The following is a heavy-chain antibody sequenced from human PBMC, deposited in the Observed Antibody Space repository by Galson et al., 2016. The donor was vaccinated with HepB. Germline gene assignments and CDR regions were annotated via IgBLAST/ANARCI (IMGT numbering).Heavy chain of an antibody. Sequence: TLSLTCTVSGASISSSGGHYWSWIRQYPGKGLEWIGYIYHSGSTYYNPSLKSRVTISVDTSQNQFSLKLRSVTAADTAIYYCARDIAAAGHMGWFDPWGQGTLVTVSS. V-gene: IGHV4-31*03. CDR3: ARDIAAAGHMGWFDP. CDR1: GASISSSGGHY. J-gene: IGHJ5*02. D-gene: IGHD6-13*01. CDR2: IYHSGST.